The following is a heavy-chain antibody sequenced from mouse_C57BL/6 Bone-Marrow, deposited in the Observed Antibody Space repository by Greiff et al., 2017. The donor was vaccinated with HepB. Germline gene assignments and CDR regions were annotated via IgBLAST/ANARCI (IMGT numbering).Heavy chain of an antibody. Sequence: EVHLVESGGGLVKPGGSLKLSCAASGFTFSSYAMSWVRQTPEKRLEWVATISDGGSYTYYPDTVKGRFTISRDNAKHNLYLQMSHLKSEDTAMYYCARDVGRYYGSSYGYFDVWGTGTTVTVSS. D-gene: IGHD1-1*01. CDR1: GFTFSSYA. CDR2: ISDGGSYT. CDR3: ARDVGRYYGSSYGYFDV. V-gene: IGHV5-4*01. J-gene: IGHJ1*03.